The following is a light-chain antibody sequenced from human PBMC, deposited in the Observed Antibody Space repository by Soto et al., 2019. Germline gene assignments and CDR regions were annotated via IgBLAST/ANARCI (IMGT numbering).Light chain of an antibody. CDR3: CSYAGTVAFF. V-gene: IGLV2-23*02. Sequence: QSALTQPASVSGSPGQSITISCAGTGSDVGAYNLVSWYQQHPGKAPKLIICEVNTRPSGISNRFSGSKSGDTASLTISGPRAGDGANFFCCSYAGTVAFFFETGTKATLL. CDR1: GSDVGAYNL. CDR2: EVN. J-gene: IGLJ1*01.